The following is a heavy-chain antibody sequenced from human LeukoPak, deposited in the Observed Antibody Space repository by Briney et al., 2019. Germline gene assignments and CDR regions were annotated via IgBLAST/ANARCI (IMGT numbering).Heavy chain of an antibody. J-gene: IGHJ5*02. D-gene: IGHD3-10*01. CDR3: ARSSAGGWFDP. CDR2: INPSGGST. V-gene: IGHV1-46*01. CDR1: GYTFTSYY. Sequence: ASVKVSCKASGYTFTSYYMHWVRQAPGQGLDWMGIINPSGGSTSYAQKFQGRVTMTRDTSTSTVYMELSSLRSEDTAVYYCARSSAGGWFDPWGQGTLVTVSS.